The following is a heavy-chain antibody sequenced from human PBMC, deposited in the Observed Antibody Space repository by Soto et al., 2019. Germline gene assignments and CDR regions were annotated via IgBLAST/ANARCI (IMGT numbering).Heavy chain of an antibody. CDR1: GFTFSSYG. CDR2: ISYDGSNK. V-gene: IGHV3-30*03. Sequence: PGGSLRLSCAASGFTFSSYGMHWVRQAPGKGLEWVAVISYDGSNKYYADSVKGRFTISRDNSKNTLYLQMNSLRAEDTAVYYCASWSYYSDYWGQGTLVTVSS. J-gene: IGHJ4*02. D-gene: IGHD1-26*01. CDR3: ASWSYYSDY.